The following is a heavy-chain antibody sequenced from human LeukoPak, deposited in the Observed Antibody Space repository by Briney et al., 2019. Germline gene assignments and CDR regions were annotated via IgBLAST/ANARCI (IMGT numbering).Heavy chain of an antibody. CDR3: AGARHGDTRWDY. Sequence: GESLKISCQASGSPFTNYWIGWVRQLPGKGLEWMGIIHSADSPTTYSPSFQGQVTISVDKSITTAYLQWSGLKASDTAMYYCAGARHGDTRWDYWGQGTLVTVSS. CDR2: IHSADSPT. D-gene: IGHD4-17*01. V-gene: IGHV5-51*01. J-gene: IGHJ4*02. CDR1: GSPFTNYW.